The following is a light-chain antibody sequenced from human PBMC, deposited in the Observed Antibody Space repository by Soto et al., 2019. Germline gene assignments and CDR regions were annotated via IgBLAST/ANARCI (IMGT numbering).Light chain of an antibody. CDR1: NSDVGGYNY. Sequence: QSALTQPPSVSGSPGQSITISCTRTNSDVGGYNYVSWYQQHPGKAPKLMIYDVSNRPSGVSNRFSGSKSGNTASLTISGLQAEDEADYYCSSYTSSSTKVFGTGTKVTVL. J-gene: IGLJ1*01. V-gene: IGLV2-14*01. CDR2: DVS. CDR3: SSYTSSSTKV.